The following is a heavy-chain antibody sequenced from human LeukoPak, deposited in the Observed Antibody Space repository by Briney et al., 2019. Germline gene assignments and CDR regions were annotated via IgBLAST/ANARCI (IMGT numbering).Heavy chain of an antibody. CDR1: GGSISSYY. Sequence: SETLSLTCTVSGGSISSYYWSWIRQPAGKGLEWLGRIYASGSTNYNPSLKSRVTMSVDTSKNQFSLKLSSVTAADTAVYYCAXXXXIASGVSRVYGMDVWGQGTTVTVS. CDR3: AXXXXIASGVSRVYGMDV. D-gene: IGHD6-13*01. CDR2: IYASGST. V-gene: IGHV4-4*07. J-gene: IGHJ6*02.